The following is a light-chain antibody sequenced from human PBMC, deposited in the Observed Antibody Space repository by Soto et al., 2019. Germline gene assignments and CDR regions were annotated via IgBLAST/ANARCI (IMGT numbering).Light chain of an antibody. CDR1: QSISKY. Sequence: DIQMTQSPSSLSSSVGDRVIITCRASQSISKYLNWYQQKPGKAPNLLIYGASSLQSEVPSRFSGSGSGTDFTLTIISLQPEDFATYYCQQSYSKPWTFGQGTKVEIK. J-gene: IGKJ1*01. CDR3: QQSYSKPWT. CDR2: GAS. V-gene: IGKV1-39*01.